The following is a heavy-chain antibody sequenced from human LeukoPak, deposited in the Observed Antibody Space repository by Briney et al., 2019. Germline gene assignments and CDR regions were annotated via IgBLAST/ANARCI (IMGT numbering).Heavy chain of an antibody. CDR1: GFTFSSYA. CDR2: ISYDGSNK. J-gene: IGHJ3*02. D-gene: IGHD7-27*01. Sequence: GGSLRLSCAASGFTFSSYATHWVRQAPGKGLEWVAVISYDGSNKYYADSVKGRFTISRDNAKNSLYLQMNSLRAEDTAVYYCAGEGTGDAFDIWGQGTMVTVSS. CDR3: AGEGTGDAFDI. V-gene: IGHV3-30-3*01.